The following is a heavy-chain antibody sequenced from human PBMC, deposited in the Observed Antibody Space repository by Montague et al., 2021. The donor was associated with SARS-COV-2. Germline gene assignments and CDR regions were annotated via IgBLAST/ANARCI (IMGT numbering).Heavy chain of an antibody. J-gene: IGHJ4*02. CDR3: ASCSESDSWYQASLDY. D-gene: IGHD6-13*01. CDR2: IFHSGTT. V-gene: IGHV4-4*02. CDR1: GDSISSSYW. Sequence: SETLSLTCAVSGDSISSSYWWNWVRPSPGKGLEWVGEIFHSGTTNYNPSLKSRITIYVDKSRNQFSLRLSSVTAADTAIYYCASCSESDSWYQASLDYWGQGTLITVSS.